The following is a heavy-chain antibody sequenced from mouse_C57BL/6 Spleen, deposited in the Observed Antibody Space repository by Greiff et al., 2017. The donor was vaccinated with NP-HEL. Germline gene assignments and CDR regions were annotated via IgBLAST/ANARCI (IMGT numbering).Heavy chain of an antibody. CDR2: IDPETGGT. J-gene: IGHJ4*01. D-gene: IGHD2-5*01. Sequence: QVQLQQSGAELVRPGASVTLSCKASGYTFTDYEMHWVKQTPVHGLEWIGAIDPETGGTAYNQKFKGKAILTADKSSSTAYMELRSLTSEDSAVYYCTKYSIYVFYYAMDYWGQGTSVTVSS. V-gene: IGHV1-15*01. CDR3: TKYSIYVFYYAMDY. CDR1: GYTFTDYE.